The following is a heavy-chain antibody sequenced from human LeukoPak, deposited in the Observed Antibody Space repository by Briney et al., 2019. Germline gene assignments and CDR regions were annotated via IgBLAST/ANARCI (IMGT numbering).Heavy chain of an antibody. D-gene: IGHD2-15*01. CDR1: GYTFTSYY. J-gene: IGHJ4*02. Sequence: VSVKVSCKASGYTFTSYYMHWVRQAPGQGLEWMGIINPSGGSTSYAQKFQGRVTMTRDTSTSTVYMELSSLRSEDTAVYYCARGGVSKVVAATHYYFDYWGQGTLVTVSS. V-gene: IGHV1-46*01. CDR3: ARGGVSKVVAATHYYFDY. CDR2: INPSGGST.